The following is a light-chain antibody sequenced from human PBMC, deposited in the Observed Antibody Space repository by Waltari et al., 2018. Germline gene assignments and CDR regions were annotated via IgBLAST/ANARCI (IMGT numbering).Light chain of an antibody. Sequence: DVVLTRSPLPLPVCLRQTASLSRSASPSLVYSDGNTCLNWFQQRPGRSPRRLIYKVSDRDSAVPDRFSGSGSGTDFALKISRVEAEDVGVYYYCMQTSHWPYTFGQGTKLEIK. CDR2: KVS. J-gene: IGKJ2*01. CDR3: MQTSHWPYT. CDR1: PSLVYSDGNTC. V-gene: IGKV2-30*01.